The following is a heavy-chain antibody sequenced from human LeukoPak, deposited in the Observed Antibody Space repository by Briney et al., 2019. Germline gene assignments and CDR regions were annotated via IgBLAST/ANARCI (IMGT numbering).Heavy chain of an antibody. D-gene: IGHD6-13*01. V-gene: IGHV4-59*01. CDR2: IYYSGST. CDR3: ARDRGYSSSWYSPYYYYGMDA. Sequence: SETLSLTCTVSGGSISSYYWSWIRQPPGKGLEWIGYIYYSGSTNYNPSLKSRVTISVDTSKNQFSLKLSSVTAADTAVYYCARDRGYSSSWYSPYYYYGMDAWGQGTTVTVSS. CDR1: GGSISSYY. J-gene: IGHJ6*02.